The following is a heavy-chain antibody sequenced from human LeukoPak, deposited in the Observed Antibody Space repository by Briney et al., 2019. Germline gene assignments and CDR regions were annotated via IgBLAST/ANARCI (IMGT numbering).Heavy chain of an antibody. D-gene: IGHD3-22*01. CDR2: ISSGGNTI. CDR1: GFTFSTYS. V-gene: IGHV3-48*01. CDR3: SRDSPTDYYDSSNYFSFDS. Sequence: GGSLRLSCAASGFTFSTYSMNWVRQAPGKGLEWVSYISSGGNTINYADCVKGRFTISRDNAKNSLYLQMNSLRAEDTAVYFCSRDSPTDYYDSSNYFSFDSWGQGTLVTVSS. J-gene: IGHJ4*02.